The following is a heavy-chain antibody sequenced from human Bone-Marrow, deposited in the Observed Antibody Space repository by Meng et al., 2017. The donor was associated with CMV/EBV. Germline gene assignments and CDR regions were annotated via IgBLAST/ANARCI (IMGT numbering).Heavy chain of an antibody. D-gene: IGHD6-6*01. CDR2: INPIGGTA. CDR3: ARDHGSSTKTGMDF. Sequence: ASVKVSCKASGGTFSSYAISWVRQAPGQGLEWMGIINPIGGTATYAQKFQGRVTMTRDTSTSTVYMDLSSLRSQDTAVYYCARDHGSSTKTGMDFWGQGTTVNVSS. V-gene: IGHV1-46*01. J-gene: IGHJ6*02. CDR1: GGTFSSYA.